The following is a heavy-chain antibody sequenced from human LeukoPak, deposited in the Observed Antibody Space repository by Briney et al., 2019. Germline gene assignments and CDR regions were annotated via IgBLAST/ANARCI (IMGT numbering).Heavy chain of an antibody. CDR2: IYHSGST. CDR1: GGSISSSNW. D-gene: IGHD1-26*01. V-gene: IGHV4-4*02. J-gene: IGHJ4*02. CDR3: AREGSSGSYFDY. Sequence: SETLSLTCAVSGGSISSSNWWSWVRPPPGKGLEWIGEIYHSGSTNYNPSLKSRVTISVDKSKNQFSLKLSSVTAADTAVYYCAREGSSGSYFDYWGQGTLVTVSS.